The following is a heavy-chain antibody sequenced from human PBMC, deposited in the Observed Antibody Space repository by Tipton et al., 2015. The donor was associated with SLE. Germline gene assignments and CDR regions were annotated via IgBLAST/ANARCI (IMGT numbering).Heavy chain of an antibody. Sequence: SLRLSCAASGFTFGTYSLSWVRQAPGKGLEWVANIKQDGSEKYYVDSVKGRFTISRDNAKNSLYLQMNSLRAEDTAVYYCARGRKLERRAECFHHWGQVSLVVVSS. CDR1: GFTFGTYS. CDR3: ARGRKLERRAECFHH. CDR2: IKQDGSEK. J-gene: IGHJ1*01. D-gene: IGHD1-1*01. V-gene: IGHV3-7*04.